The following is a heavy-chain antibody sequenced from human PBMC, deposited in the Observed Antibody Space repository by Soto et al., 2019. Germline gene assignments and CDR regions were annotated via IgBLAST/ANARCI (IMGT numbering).Heavy chain of an antibody. J-gene: IGHJ4*02. CDR2: IIPIFGTA. V-gene: IGHV1-69*13. Sequence: ASVKVSCKASGCTFSSYAISWVRQAPGQGLEWMGGIIPIFGTANYAQKFQGRVTITADESTSTAYMELSSLRSEDTAVYYCERSSIMITCRGALGDWGQGTLVTVSS. D-gene: IGHD3-16*01. CDR3: ERSSIMITCRGALGD. CDR1: GCTFSSYA.